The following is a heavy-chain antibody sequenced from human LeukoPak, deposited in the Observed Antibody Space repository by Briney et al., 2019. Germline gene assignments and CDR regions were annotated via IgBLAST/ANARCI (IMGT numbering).Heavy chain of an antibody. V-gene: IGHV4-31*03. CDR2: IYYSGST. D-gene: IGHD2-2*01. J-gene: IGHJ4*02. CDR3: ARGFGGSSTSYAYPFGY. CDR1: GGSISSGGYY. Sequence: PSETLSLTCTVSGGSISSGGYYWSWIGQHPGKGLEWIGYIYYSGSTYYNPSLKSRITISVDTSKNQFSLKLSSVTAADTAVYYCARGFGGSSTSYAYPFGYWGQGTLVTVSS.